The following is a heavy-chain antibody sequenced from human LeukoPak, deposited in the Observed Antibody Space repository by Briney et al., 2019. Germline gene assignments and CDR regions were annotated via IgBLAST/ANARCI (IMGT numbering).Heavy chain of an antibody. J-gene: IGHJ4*02. CDR3: AIGAVGARVDY. V-gene: IGHV4-39*01. Sequence: SETLSLTCTVSGCSISSSSYYWGWIRQPPGKGLEWIGSIYYSGSTYYNPSLKSRVTISVDTSKNQFSLKLSSVTAADTAVYYCAIGAVGARVDYWGQGTLVTVSS. CDR1: GCSISSSSYY. CDR2: IYYSGST. D-gene: IGHD1-26*01.